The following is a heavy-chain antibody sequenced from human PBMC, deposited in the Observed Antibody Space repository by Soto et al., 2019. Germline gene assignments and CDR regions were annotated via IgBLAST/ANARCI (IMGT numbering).Heavy chain of an antibody. CDR2: IYYSGST. D-gene: IGHD4-17*01. Sequence: SETLSLTCTVSGGSISSYYWSWIRQPPGKGLEWIGYIYYSGSTNYNPSLKSRVTISVDTSKNQFSLKLSSVTAADTAVYYCANSYGDYVSYWGQGTLVTVSS. CDR3: ANSYGDYVSY. CDR1: GGSISSYY. J-gene: IGHJ4*02. V-gene: IGHV4-59*08.